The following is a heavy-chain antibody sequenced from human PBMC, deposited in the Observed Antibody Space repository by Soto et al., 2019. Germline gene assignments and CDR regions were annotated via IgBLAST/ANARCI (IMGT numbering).Heavy chain of an antibody. Sequence: ETLSLTCTVSGGSITSDGYYWSWIRQPPGKGLEWIGYIYYSGSTNYNPSLKSRVTISVDTSKNQFSLKLSSVTAADTAVYYCARGRYSGYSGRGYYYYYGMDVWGQGTTVTVSS. CDR2: IYYSGST. D-gene: IGHD5-12*01. J-gene: IGHJ6*02. CDR1: GGSITSDGYY. V-gene: IGHV4-61*08. CDR3: ARGRYSGYSGRGYYYYYGMDV.